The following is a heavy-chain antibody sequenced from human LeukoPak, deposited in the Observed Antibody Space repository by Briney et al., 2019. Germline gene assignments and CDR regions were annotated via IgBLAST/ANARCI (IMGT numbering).Heavy chain of an antibody. Sequence: PGGSLRLSCAASGFTFSDYYMSWIRQAPGKGLEWVSYISSSGSTIYYADSVKGRLTISRDNAKNSLYLQMNSLRAEDTAVYYCARIPETGTFQLGVLYYMDVWGKGTTVTVSS. J-gene: IGHJ6*03. V-gene: IGHV3-11*04. D-gene: IGHD1-7*01. CDR3: ARIPETGTFQLGVLYYMDV. CDR2: ISSSGSTI. CDR1: GFTFSDYY.